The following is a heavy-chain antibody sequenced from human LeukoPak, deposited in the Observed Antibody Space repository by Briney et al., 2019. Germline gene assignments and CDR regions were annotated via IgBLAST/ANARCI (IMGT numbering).Heavy chain of an antibody. CDR1: GYSFPTYW. Sequence: GESLKISCKGSGYSFPTYWIGWVRQMPGKGLEWMGIIYPGDSDTRYSPSFQGQITISVDKSISTAYLQWSTLKASDTAMYYCARLSDYGDYSADYWGQGTLVTVSS. CDR2: IYPGDSDT. CDR3: ARLSDYGDYSADY. V-gene: IGHV5-51*01. D-gene: IGHD4-17*01. J-gene: IGHJ4*02.